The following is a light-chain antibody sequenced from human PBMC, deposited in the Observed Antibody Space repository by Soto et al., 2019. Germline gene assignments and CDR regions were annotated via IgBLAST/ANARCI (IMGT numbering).Light chain of an antibody. CDR3: QQYNNWPLFT. Sequence: EMVMTQSPATLSVSPGAGATLSCRASQNVGSNLAWFQQKPGQTPRLLIYGASIRATGTPARFSGSGSGTEFTLTISSLQSEDFAVYYCQQYNNWPLFTFGQGTKLEIK. CDR1: QNVGSN. V-gene: IGKV3-15*01. CDR2: GAS. J-gene: IGKJ2*01.